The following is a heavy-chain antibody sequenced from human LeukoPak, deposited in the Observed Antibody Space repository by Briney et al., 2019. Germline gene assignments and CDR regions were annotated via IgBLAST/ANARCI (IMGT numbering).Heavy chain of an antibody. D-gene: IGHD3-22*01. J-gene: IGHJ4*02. V-gene: IGHV1-18*01. CDR2: ISAYNGNT. Sequence: ASVKVSCKASGYTFTSYGISWVRQAPGQGLEWMGWISAYNGNTNYAQKLQGRVTMTTDTSTSTAYMELRSLRSGDTAVYYCARDGSWDDSSGYYYVSIDYWGQGTLVTVSS. CDR3: ARDGSWDDSSGYYYVSIDY. CDR1: GYTFTSYG.